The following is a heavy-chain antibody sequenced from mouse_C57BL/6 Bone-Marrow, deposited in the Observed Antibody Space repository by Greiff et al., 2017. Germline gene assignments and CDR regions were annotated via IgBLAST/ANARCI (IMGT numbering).Heavy chain of an antibody. J-gene: IGHJ2*01. V-gene: IGHV14-2*01. CDR3: ARICYYGSSYVGYFDY. Sequence: EVQLKESGAELVKPGASVKLSCTASGFNIKDYYMHWVKQRTEQGLEWIGRIDPEDGETKYAPKFQGKATITADTSSNTAYLQLSSLTSEDTAVYYCARICYYGSSYVGYFDYWGQGTTLTVSS. CDR1: GFNIKDYY. CDR2: IDPEDGET. D-gene: IGHD1-1*01.